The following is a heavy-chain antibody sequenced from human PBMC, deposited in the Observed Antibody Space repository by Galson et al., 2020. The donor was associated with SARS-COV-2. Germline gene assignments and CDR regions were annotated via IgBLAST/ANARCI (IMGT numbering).Heavy chain of an antibody. J-gene: IGHJ4*02. CDR2: ISSSSSYI. D-gene: IGHD6-19*01. V-gene: IGHV3-21*01. CDR1: GFTFSSYS. Sequence: GESLKISCAASGFTFSSYSMNWVRQAPGKGLEWVSSISSSSSYIYYADSVKGRFTISRDNSKNTLYLQMNSLRAEDTAVYYCARELAGYYFDYWGQGTLVTVSS. CDR3: ARELAGYYFDY.